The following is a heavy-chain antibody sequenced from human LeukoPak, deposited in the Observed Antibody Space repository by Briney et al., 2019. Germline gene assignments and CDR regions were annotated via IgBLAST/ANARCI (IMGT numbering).Heavy chain of an antibody. CDR1: GYTLTSYD. CDR3: ASYSSGWTGDDY. CDR2: MNPNSGNT. D-gene: IGHD6-19*01. Sequence: ASVKVSCKASGYTLTSYDINWVRQATGQGFEWMGWMNPNSGNTGYAQKFQGRVTMTRNTSISTAYMELSSLRSEDTAVYYCASYSSGWTGDDYWGQGTLVTVSS. J-gene: IGHJ4*02. V-gene: IGHV1-8*01.